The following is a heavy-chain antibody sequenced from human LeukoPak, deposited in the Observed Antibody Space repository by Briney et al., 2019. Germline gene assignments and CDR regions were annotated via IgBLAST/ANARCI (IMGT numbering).Heavy chain of an antibody. CDR3: TRGPDYYYYYGMDV. Sequence: QLGRSLRLSCTASGFTFGDYAMSWVRQAPGKGLEWVGFIRSKAYGGTTEYAASVKGRFTISRDDSKSIAYLQMNSLKTEDTAVYYCTRGPDYYYYYGMDVWGKGTTVTVSS. CDR1: GFTFGDYA. J-gene: IGHJ6*04. V-gene: IGHV3-49*04. CDR2: IRSKAYGGTT.